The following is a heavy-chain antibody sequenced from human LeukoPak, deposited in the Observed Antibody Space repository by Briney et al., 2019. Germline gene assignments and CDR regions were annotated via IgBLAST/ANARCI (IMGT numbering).Heavy chain of an antibody. CDR2: IKSKTDGGTT. J-gene: IGHJ4*02. CDR1: GFTFSSYS. V-gene: IGHV3-15*01. Sequence: GGSLRLSCAASGFTFSSYSMNWVRQAPGKGLEWVGRIKSKTDGGTTDYAAPVKGRFTISRDDSKNTLYLQMNSLKTEDTAVYYCTTALYYYDSSGYYHLFDYWGQGTLVTVSS. D-gene: IGHD3-22*01. CDR3: TTALYYYDSSGYYHLFDY.